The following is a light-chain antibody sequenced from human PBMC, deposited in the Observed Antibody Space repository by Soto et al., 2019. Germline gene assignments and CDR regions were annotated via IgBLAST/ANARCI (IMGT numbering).Light chain of an antibody. CDR2: KAS. CDR1: QNINDW. J-gene: IGKJ5*01. CDR3: QVSDHFPIT. V-gene: IGKV1-5*03. Sequence: QRTMSHYSLSASIGDRVTITFRASQNINDWLAWYQQKPGKAPKLLIYKASSLESGVPSRFSGSGSGTEFTLTIISLQPDDLASYYCQVSDHFPITFGQGRRLE.